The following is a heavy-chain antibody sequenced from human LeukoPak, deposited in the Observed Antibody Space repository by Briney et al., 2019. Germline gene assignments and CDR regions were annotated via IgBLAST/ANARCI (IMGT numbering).Heavy chain of an antibody. CDR2: IDHSGRT. CDR3: ARADYDILTGFRGGTYYFDY. Sequence: NPSETLSLTCAVYGGSFNGYYWSWIRQSPGKGLEWIGEIDHSGRTNYNPSLKSRVTISVDTSKNQFSLKLSSVTAADTAVYYCARADYDILTGFRGGTYYFDYWGQGTLVTVSS. J-gene: IGHJ4*02. V-gene: IGHV4-34*01. CDR1: GGSFNGYY. D-gene: IGHD3-9*01.